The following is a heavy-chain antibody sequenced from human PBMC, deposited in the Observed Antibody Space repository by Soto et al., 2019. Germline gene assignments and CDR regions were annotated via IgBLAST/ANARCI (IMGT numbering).Heavy chain of an antibody. D-gene: IGHD3-3*01. Sequence: GGSLRLSCAASGFTCSNYLMHWVRQVPGEGLVWVSSINNDGSRTWYADSVRGRIAMSRDNARNLVYLQMNSLRAEGTAVYYCGTTFGYWGQGALFTVSS. V-gene: IGHV3-74*01. CDR1: GFTCSNYL. CDR2: INNDGSRT. J-gene: IGHJ4*02. CDR3: GTTFGY.